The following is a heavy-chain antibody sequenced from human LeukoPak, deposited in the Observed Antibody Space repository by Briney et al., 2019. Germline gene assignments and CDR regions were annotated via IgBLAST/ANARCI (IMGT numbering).Heavy chain of an antibody. CDR3: ARAAPFGGSYFNYYYYYMDV. Sequence: ASVKVSCKASGYTFTSYGISWVRQAPGQGLEWMGWISAYNGNTNYAQKLQDRVTMTTDTSTSTAYMELRSLRSDDTAVYYCARAAPFGGSYFNYYYYYMDVWGKGTTVTVSS. D-gene: IGHD1-26*01. J-gene: IGHJ6*03. CDR1: GYTFTSYG. CDR2: ISAYNGNT. V-gene: IGHV1-18*01.